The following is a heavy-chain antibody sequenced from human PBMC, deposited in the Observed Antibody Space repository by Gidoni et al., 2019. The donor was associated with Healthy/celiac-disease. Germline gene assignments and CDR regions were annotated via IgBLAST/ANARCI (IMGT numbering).Heavy chain of an antibody. Sequence: QVPLQESGPGLVKPSETLSLTCTVAGGSISSYYWSWIRQPPGKGLEWIGYIYYSGSTNYNPSLKSRVTISVDTSKNQFSLKLSSVTAADTAVYYCARDYGGNFNFDYWGQGTLVTVSS. D-gene: IGHD4-17*01. CDR1: GGSISSYY. CDR2: IYYSGST. V-gene: IGHV4-59*01. CDR3: ARDYGGNFNFDY. J-gene: IGHJ4*02.